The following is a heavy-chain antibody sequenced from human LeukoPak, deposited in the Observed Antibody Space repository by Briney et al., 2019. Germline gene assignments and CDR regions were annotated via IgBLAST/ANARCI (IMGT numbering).Heavy chain of an antibody. CDR1: GFTLSSYP. V-gene: IGHV3-30-3*01. J-gene: IGHJ4*02. D-gene: IGHD3-16*01. Sequence: GGSLRLSCAASGFTLSSYPMHWVRQAPGKGLEWLAVIAYDGSITLYTDSVKGRFTISRDSSKNTLYLQMNSLRTEDTAVYYCARDLLRGSPDFFDYWGQGTLVTVSS. CDR2: IAYDGSIT. CDR3: ARDLLRGSPDFFDY.